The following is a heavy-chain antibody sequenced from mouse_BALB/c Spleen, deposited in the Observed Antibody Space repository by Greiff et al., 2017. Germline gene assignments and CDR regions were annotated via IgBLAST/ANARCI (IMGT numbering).Heavy chain of an antibody. Sequence: VQLQQSGAELAKPGASVKMSCKASGYTFTRYWLHWVKQRHGQGLEWIGYINPSTGYTEYNQKFKDKATLTADKSSSTAYMQLSSLTSEDSAVYYCARRHYYGSSYPFAYWGQGTLVTVSA. CDR3: ARRHYYGSSYPFAY. D-gene: IGHD1-1*01. J-gene: IGHJ3*01. CDR2: INPSTGYT. CDR1: GYTFTRYW. V-gene: IGHV1-7*01.